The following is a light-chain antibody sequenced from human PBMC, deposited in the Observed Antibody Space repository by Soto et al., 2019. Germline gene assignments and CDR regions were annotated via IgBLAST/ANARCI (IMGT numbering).Light chain of an antibody. CDR3: SSYAGSSNV. Sequence: ALTQPPSASGSPGQSVAISCTGTSGDVGGYNYVSWYQQHPGKAPKLMIYEVNKRPSGVPDRFSGSKSGNTASLTVSGLQAEDEADYYCSSYAGSSNVFGTGTKVTVL. CDR2: EVN. J-gene: IGLJ1*01. V-gene: IGLV2-8*01. CDR1: SGDVGGYNY.